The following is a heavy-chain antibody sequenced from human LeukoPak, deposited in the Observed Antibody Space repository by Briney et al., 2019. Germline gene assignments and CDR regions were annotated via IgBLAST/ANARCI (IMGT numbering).Heavy chain of an antibody. D-gene: IGHD6-19*01. Sequence: PGGSLRLSCAASGFTFSSYAMSWVRQAPGKGLGWVSTISGNGGSTYYTDSVNGRLTISRDNSKSTLFLQMNSLRAEDTAVYYCAKGQRYSSGWYSTNWGQGTLVTVSS. CDR2: ISGNGGST. CDR3: AKGQRYSSGWYSTN. J-gene: IGHJ4*02. V-gene: IGHV3-23*01. CDR1: GFTFSSYA.